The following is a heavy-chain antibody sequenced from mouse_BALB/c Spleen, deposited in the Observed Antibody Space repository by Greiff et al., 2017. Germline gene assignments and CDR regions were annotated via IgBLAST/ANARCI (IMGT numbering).Heavy chain of an antibody. CDR3: APTAGYAMDY. CDR2: INPSTGYT. CDR1: GYTFTSYW. D-gene: IGHD1-2*01. V-gene: IGHV1-7*01. Sequence: VQLQESGAELAKPGASVKMSCKASGYTFTSYWMHWVKQRPGQGLEWIGYINPSTGYTEYNQKFKDKATLTADKSSSTAYMQLSSLTSEDSAVYYCAPTAGYAMDYWGQGTSVTVSS. J-gene: IGHJ4*01.